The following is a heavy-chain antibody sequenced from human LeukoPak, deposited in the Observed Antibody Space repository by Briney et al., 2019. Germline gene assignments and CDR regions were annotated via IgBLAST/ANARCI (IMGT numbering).Heavy chain of an antibody. Sequence: GGSLRLSCAASGFTFSTYSMNWVRQAPGKGLEWVSYISSSSSTINYADSVKGRFTISRDNAKNSLYLQMSSLRAEDTAVYYCARGGSFDSWGQGTHVTVSS. CDR1: GFTFSTYS. V-gene: IGHV3-48*01. CDR2: ISSSSSTI. J-gene: IGHJ4*02. CDR3: ARGGSFDS.